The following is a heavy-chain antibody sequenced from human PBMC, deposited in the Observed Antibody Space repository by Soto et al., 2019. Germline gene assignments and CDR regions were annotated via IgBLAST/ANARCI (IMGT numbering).Heavy chain of an antibody. J-gene: IGHJ4*02. CDR3: VQAQNVGAGYVSFDS. CDR1: VGTVVSGFTFGDHA. CDR2: IIWNGRNI. Sequence: GGSLRLSCVASVGTVVSGFTFGDHAMHWDRLGPGGGLEWVAGIIWNGRNIAYADSVRGRFTISRDNTKNSVYLQMNSLRAEDTAVYYCVQAQNVGAGYVSFDSWGQGXRVTVSS. V-gene: IGHV3-9*01. D-gene: IGHD5-12*01.